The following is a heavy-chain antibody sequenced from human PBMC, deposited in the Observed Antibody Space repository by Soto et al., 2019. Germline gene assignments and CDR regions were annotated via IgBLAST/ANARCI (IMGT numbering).Heavy chain of an antibody. CDR1: GFTFSSNY. CDR3: ARDASNDYGDYEGWFDP. V-gene: IGHV3-66*01. D-gene: IGHD4-17*01. CDR2: IYSGGST. J-gene: IGHJ5*02. Sequence: GGSLRLSCAASGFTFSSNYMSWVRQAPGKGLEWVSVIYSGGSTYYADSVKGRFTISRDNSKNTLYLKMNSLRAEDTAVYYWARDASNDYGDYEGWFDPWGQGTLVTVSS.